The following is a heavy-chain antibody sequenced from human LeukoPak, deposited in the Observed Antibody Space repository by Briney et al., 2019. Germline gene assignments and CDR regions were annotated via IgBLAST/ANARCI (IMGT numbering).Heavy chain of an antibody. CDR1: GFSVSSGNY. CDR3: ARVRGSGYYYLPFDS. D-gene: IGHD3-22*01. CDR2: VHHSGNT. J-gene: IGHJ4*02. V-gene: IGHV4-38-2*02. Sequence: SETLSLTCSVSGFSVSSGNYWGWIRQPPGRGLEWIGNVHHSGNTYYNMSLRGRVTLSLDTSRNQFSLSLTSVTAADTAVYFCARVRGSGYYYLPFDSWGRGALVTVSS.